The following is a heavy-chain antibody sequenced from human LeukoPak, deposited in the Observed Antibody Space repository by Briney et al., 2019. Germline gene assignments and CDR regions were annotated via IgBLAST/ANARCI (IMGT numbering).Heavy chain of an antibody. D-gene: IGHD1-1*01. Sequence: GGSLRLSCAASGFTFNNYAMSWVRQAPGMGLEWLSYVSGSGGATYYAASVKGRFTISRDNSKNTVYLQMGSLRAEDTAVYYCAKNRGGTYKYYMDVWGNGTTFTVSS. J-gene: IGHJ6*03. CDR2: VSGSGGAT. V-gene: IGHV3-23*01. CDR3: AKNRGGTYKYYMDV. CDR1: GFTFNNYA.